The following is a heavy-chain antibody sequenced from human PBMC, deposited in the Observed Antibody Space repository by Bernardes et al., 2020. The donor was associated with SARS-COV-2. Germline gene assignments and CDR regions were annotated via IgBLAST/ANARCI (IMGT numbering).Heavy chain of an antibody. J-gene: IGHJ4*02. V-gene: IGHV4-34*01. Sequence: TLSLTCAVYGVSFSGYYWSWIRHPPVKGLEWIGEINHSGSTNYNPSLKSRVTISVDTSKNQFSLKLSSVTAADTAVYYCARAPVYSSGWLDFDYWGQGTLVTVSS. CDR1: GVSFSGYY. D-gene: IGHD6-19*01. CDR3: ARAPVYSSGWLDFDY. CDR2: INHSGST.